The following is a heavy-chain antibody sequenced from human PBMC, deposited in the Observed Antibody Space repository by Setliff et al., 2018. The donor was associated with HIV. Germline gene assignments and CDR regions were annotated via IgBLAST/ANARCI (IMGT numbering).Heavy chain of an antibody. CDR1: GFSFRAYY. V-gene: IGHV3-11*01. J-gene: IGHJ4*02. Sequence: PGGSLRLSCAASGFSFRAYYMYWIRQAPGKGLEWVSSLRGTSSTIYLEDSVKGRFTISRDNAQNSLYLHMNSLRAEDTAMYYCARDLFPYYHDSRPYYPPAYWGQGTLVTVSS. CDR3: ARDLFPYYHDSRPYYPPAY. CDR2: LRGTSSTI. D-gene: IGHD3-22*01.